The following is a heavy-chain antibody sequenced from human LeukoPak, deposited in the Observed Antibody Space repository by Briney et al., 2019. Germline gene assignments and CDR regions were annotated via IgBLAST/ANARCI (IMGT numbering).Heavy chain of an antibody. J-gene: IGHJ4*02. V-gene: IGHV3-74*01. CDR1: GFTFSGYW. CDR3: AKGGPYSYVPPDY. D-gene: IGHD5-18*01. CDR2: INGDGSST. Sequence: GGSLRLSCAASGFTFSGYWMHWVRQAPGKGLVWVSHINGDGSSTNYADSVKGRFTISRDNAKNTLYLQMNSLSTEDTAVYYCAKGGPYSYVPPDYWGQGTLVTVSS.